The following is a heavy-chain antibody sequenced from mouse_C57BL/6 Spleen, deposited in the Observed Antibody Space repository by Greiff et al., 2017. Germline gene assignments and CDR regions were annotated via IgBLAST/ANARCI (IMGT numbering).Heavy chain of an antibody. CDR1: GYSITSGYY. D-gene: IGHD1-1*01. Sequence: EVQLQESGPGLVKPSQSLSLTCSVTGYSITSGYYWNWIRQFPGNKLEWMGYISYDGSNNYNPSLKNRISITRDTSKNQFFLKLNSVTTEDTATYYCAREYYYGSSYAWFAYWGQGTLVTVSA. J-gene: IGHJ3*01. V-gene: IGHV3-6*01. CDR3: AREYYYGSSYAWFAY. CDR2: ISYDGSN.